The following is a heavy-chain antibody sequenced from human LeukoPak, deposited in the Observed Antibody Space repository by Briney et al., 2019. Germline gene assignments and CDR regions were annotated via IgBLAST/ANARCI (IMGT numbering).Heavy chain of an antibody. V-gene: IGHV1-46*01. CDR1: VYTFTSHY. Sequence: ASVKVSCKASVYTFTSHYMHRVRQAPGQGLEWMGIINPSGGSTGYAQKFQGRVTMTRDTSPSTVYMELSSLRSEATAVYYCARGPVIGGHSSSSAWYFDLWGRGTLVTVSS. D-gene: IGHD6-6*01. CDR3: ARGPVIGGHSSSSAWYFDL. CDR2: INPSGGST. J-gene: IGHJ2*01.